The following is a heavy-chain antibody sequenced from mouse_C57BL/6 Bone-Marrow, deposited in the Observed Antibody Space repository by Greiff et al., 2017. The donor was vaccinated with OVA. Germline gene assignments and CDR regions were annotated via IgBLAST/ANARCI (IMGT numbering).Heavy chain of an antibody. Sequence: EVKLVESGGGLVQPGGSLSLSCAASGFTFTDYYMSWVRQPPGKALEWLGFIRNKANGYTTEYSASVKGRFTISRDNSQSILYLQMNALRAEHSATYYCARLDYYGSSPYYYAMDYWGQGTSVTVSS. V-gene: IGHV7-3*01. CDR1: GFTFTDYY. CDR2: IRNKANGYTT. D-gene: IGHD1-1*01. CDR3: ARLDYYGSSPYYYAMDY. J-gene: IGHJ4*01.